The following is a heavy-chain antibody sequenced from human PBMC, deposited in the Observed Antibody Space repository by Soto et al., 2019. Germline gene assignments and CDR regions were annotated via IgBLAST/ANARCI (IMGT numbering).Heavy chain of an antibody. Sequence: QVQLVQSGAEVKKPGSSVKVSCKASGGTFTSYTINWVRQAPGQGLEWMGRIIPLYGRPNYAQRFQGRVTITADRSTSTASMDLRSRRSEDTGVYYCARAVEDGFDYWGQGTLVTVSS. V-gene: IGHV1-69*08. CDR3: ARAVEDGFDY. J-gene: IGHJ4*02. CDR1: GGTFTSYT. CDR2: IIPLYGRP. D-gene: IGHD2-15*01.